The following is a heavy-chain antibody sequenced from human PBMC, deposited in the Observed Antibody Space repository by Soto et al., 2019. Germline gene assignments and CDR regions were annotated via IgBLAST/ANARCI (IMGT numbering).Heavy chain of an antibody. CDR2: IWYDGSNK. D-gene: IGHD6-13*01. CDR3: ARDNSSSWYVQPTCFDP. J-gene: IGHJ5*02. V-gene: IGHV3-33*01. Sequence: QVQLVESGGGVVQPGRSLRLSCAASGFTFSSYGMHWVRQAPGKGLEWVAVIWYDGSNKYYADSVKGRFTISRDNSKKPLYLQTHSLRAEDTAVYYCARDNSSSWYVQPTCFDPWGQGTLGTVAS. CDR1: GFTFSSYG.